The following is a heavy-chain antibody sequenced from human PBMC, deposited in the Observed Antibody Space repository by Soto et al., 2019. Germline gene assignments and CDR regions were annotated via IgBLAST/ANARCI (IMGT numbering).Heavy chain of an antibody. J-gene: IGHJ3*02. CDR3: ARDLGYYESFTGRSTDALDI. Sequence: ASVKVSCKASGGTFSSYAISWVRQAPGQGLEWMGGIIPIFGTANYAQKFQGRVTITADESTSTAYMELSSLRSEDTAVYYCARDLGYYESFTGRSTDALDIWGQGTMVTVSS. D-gene: IGHD3-9*01. CDR1: GGTFSSYA. V-gene: IGHV1-69*13. CDR2: IIPIFGTA.